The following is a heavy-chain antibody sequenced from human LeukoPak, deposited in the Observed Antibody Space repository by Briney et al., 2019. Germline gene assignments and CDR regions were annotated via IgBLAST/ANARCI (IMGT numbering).Heavy chain of an antibody. CDR2: MNPNSGNT. CDR1: GYTFTSYD. D-gene: IGHD3-10*01. CDR3: ARAQYYGSGSWGQIDY. J-gene: IGHJ4*02. V-gene: IGHV1-8*01. Sequence: ASVKVSCKASGYTFTSYDINWVRQATGQGLEWMGWMNPNSGNTGYAQKFQGRVTMTRNTSISTAYMELSSLRSEDTAVYYCARAQYYGSGSWGQIDYWGQGTLVTVSS.